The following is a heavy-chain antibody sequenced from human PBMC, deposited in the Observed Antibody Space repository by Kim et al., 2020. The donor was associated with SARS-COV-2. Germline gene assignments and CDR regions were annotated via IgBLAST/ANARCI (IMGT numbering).Heavy chain of an antibody. CDR2: INHSGST. V-gene: IGHV4-34*01. D-gene: IGHD1-1*01. CDR1: GGSFSGYY. CDR3: ARDNWKSDAFDI. J-gene: IGHJ3*02. Sequence: SETLSLTCAVYGGSFSGYYWSWIRQPPGKGLEWIGEINHSGSTNYNPSLKSRVTISVDTSKNQFSLKLSSVTAADTAVYYCARDNWKSDAFDIWGQGTMVTVSS.